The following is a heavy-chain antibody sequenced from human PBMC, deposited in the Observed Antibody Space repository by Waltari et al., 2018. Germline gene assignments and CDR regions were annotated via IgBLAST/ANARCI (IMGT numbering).Heavy chain of an antibody. CDR1: GGSISSYY. D-gene: IGHD3-3*01. Sequence: QVQLQESGPGLVKPSETLSLTCTVPGGSISSYYWSWIRQPPGKGLEWIGYIYYSGSTNYNPSLKSRVTISVDTSKNQFSLKLSSVTAADTAVYYCARATIFGVVPPYYYYGMDVWGQGTTVTVSS. J-gene: IGHJ6*02. V-gene: IGHV4-59*01. CDR2: IYYSGST. CDR3: ARATIFGVVPPYYYYGMDV.